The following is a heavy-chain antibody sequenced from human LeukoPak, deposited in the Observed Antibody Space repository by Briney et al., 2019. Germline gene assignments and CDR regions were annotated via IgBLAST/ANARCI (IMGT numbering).Heavy chain of an antibody. CDR3: ARTTTPSSSWNN. D-gene: IGHD6-13*01. CDR2: ISSSSSAI. CDR1: GFTFSSYS. Sequence: GGSLRLSCAASGFTFSSYSMNWVRQAPGKGLEWVSYISSSSSAIYYADSVKGRSTISRDNAKNSLYLQMNSLRDEDTAVYYCARTTTPSSSWNNWGQGTLVTVSS. V-gene: IGHV3-48*02. J-gene: IGHJ4*02.